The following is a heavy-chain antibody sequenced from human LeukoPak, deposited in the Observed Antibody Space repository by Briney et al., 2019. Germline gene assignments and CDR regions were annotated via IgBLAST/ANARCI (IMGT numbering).Heavy chain of an antibody. CDR3: AKGPIPGFDY. Sequence: GGSLRLSCTASGFTFGDYAMSWVRQAPGKGLQWVSYISSSSSTIYYADSVKGRFTISRDNAKNSLYLQMNSLRAEDTAVYYCAKGPIPGFDYWGQGALVTVSS. J-gene: IGHJ4*02. V-gene: IGHV3-48*01. CDR1: GFTFGDYA. CDR2: ISSSSSTI.